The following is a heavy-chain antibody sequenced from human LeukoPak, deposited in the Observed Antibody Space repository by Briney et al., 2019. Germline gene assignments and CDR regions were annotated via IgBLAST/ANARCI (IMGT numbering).Heavy chain of an antibody. CDR3: SRVAPGYSNYWSFYFEW. CDR2: IYHTGRA. J-gene: IGHJ4*02. D-gene: IGHD4-11*01. V-gene: IGHV4-38-2*02. CDR1: GYSINSGYY. Sequence: SETLSLTCSVSGYSINSGYYWAWIRQPPGKGLEWIAIIYHTGRAYYNPSLKSRITISVDTSKNQFFLKLNSVIAADAAFYFCSRVAPGYSNYWSFYFEWRGQGTLVTVSS.